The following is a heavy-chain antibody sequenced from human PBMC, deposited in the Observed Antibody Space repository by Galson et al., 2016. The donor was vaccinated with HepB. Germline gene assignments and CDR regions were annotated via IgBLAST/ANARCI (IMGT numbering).Heavy chain of an antibody. CDR3: ARGAPLGGLGAFDV. J-gene: IGHJ3*01. CDR2: ISTDSSDT. Sequence: SLRLSCAASGFIFSDYNFNWIRQAPGKGLEWVSYISTDSSDTNYADSVKGRFTISRDNAKHSLYLQMKSLRAEDTAVYYCARGAPLGGLGAFDVWGQGTMVTVSS. D-gene: IGHD3-10*01. V-gene: IGHV3-11*06. CDR1: GFIFSDYN.